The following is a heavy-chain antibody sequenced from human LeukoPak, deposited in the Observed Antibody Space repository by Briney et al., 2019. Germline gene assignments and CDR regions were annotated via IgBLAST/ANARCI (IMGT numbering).Heavy chain of an antibody. CDR3: ARRHPCGGDCSSWFDP. V-gene: IGHV4-59*08. J-gene: IGHJ5*02. CDR2: IYYSGST. CDR1: GGSISSYY. D-gene: IGHD2-21*02. Sequence: SETLSLSCTVSGGSISSYYWSWIRQPPGKGLEWIGYIYYSGSTNYNPSLKSRVTISVDTSKNQFSLKLSSVTAADTAVYYCARRHPCGGDCSSWFDPWGQGTLVTVSS.